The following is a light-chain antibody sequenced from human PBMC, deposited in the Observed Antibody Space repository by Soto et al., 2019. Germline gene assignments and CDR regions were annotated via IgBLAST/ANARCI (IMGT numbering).Light chain of an antibody. J-gene: IGLJ1*01. V-gene: IGLV1-36*01. CDR2: YDD. CDR1: SFNIGDNA. Sequence: QSVLTQPPSVAEAPRQRVTISCSGSSFNIGDNAVNWYQQFPGKAPKLLIYYDDLLHSGVSDRFSGSKSGTSASLVISGLQSDDEADYYCSAWDDTLNGFVFGTGTKLTVL. CDR3: SAWDDTLNGFV.